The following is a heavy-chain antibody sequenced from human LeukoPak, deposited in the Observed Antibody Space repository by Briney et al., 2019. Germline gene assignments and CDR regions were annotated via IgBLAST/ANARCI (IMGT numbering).Heavy chain of an antibody. J-gene: IGHJ4*02. V-gene: IGHV4-39*07. CDR1: GVSISSSNSY. CDR2: IYYSGST. Sequence: SETLSLTCTVSGVSISSSNSYWGWIRQPPGKGLEWIGSIYYSGSTYYNPSLKSRVTISVDTSKNQFSLKLSSVTAADTAVYYCAREDVLYYFDYWGQGTLVTVSS. CDR3: AREDVLYYFDY.